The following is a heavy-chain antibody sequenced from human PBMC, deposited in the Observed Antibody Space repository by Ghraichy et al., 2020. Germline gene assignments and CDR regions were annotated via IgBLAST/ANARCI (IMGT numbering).Heavy chain of an antibody. D-gene: IGHD6-13*01. J-gene: IGHJ5*02. CDR2: INPNSGGT. Sequence: ASVKVSCKASGYTFTGYYMHWVRQAPGQGLEWMGWINPNSGGTNYAQKFQGRVTMTRDTSISTAYMVLSRLRSDDTAVYYCAREPRRIAAAGRVGFDPWGQGTLVTVSS. V-gene: IGHV1-2*02. CDR1: GYTFTGYY. CDR3: AREPRRIAAAGRVGFDP.